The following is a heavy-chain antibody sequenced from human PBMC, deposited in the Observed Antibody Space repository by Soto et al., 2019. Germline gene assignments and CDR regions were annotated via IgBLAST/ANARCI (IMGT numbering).Heavy chain of an antibody. CDR3: AKARVRIVGANSFDY. Sequence: GGSLRLSCVGSGFTFSNYGMHWVRQPPGKGLEWMALISDDGDKRYYADSVRGRLIISRDNSKDTLYLQMNSLGPDDTAVYFCAKARVRIVGANSFDYWGQGTPVTVSS. CDR2: ISDDGDKR. CDR1: GFTFSNYG. D-gene: IGHD1-26*01. V-gene: IGHV3-30*18. J-gene: IGHJ4*02.